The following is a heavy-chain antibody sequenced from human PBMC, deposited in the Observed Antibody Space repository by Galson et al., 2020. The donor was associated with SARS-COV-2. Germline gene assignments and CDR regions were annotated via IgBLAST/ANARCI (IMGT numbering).Heavy chain of an antibody. Sequence: ESGPTLVNPTQTLTLTCTLSGFSLSTSGMCVSWIRQPPGKVLEWLARLDRDDDKYYSTSLKTRLTISQDTSKNQVVLTMTNMGPVDTATYYCARSAGDSSSWFLGGGMDVWGQGTTVTGSS. D-gene: IGHD6-13*01. J-gene: IGHJ6*02. V-gene: IGHV2-70*11. CDR3: ARSAGDSSSWFLGGGMDV. CDR2: LDRDDDK. CDR1: GFSLSTSGMC.